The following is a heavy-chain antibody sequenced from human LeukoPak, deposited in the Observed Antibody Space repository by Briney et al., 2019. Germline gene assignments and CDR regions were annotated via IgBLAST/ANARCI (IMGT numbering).Heavy chain of an antibody. CDR1: GYTFTSYA. J-gene: IGHJ4*02. Sequence: ASVKVSCKASGYTFTSYAMHWVRQAPGQRLEWMGWINAGNGNTKYSQKFQGRVTITRDTSASTAYMELSSLRSEDTAVYYCATSGPLYGSGSYYGVGVYWGQGTLVTVSS. V-gene: IGHV1-3*01. CDR3: ATSGPLYGSGSYYGVGVY. D-gene: IGHD3-10*01. CDR2: INAGNGNT.